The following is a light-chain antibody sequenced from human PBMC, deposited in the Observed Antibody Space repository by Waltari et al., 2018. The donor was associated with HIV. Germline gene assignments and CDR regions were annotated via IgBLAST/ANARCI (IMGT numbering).Light chain of an antibody. CDR1: TNDVGGDNS. J-gene: IGLJ1*01. CDR3: SSYTRASTLV. Sequence: QSALTQPASVSGSPGQSATISCIGTTNDVGGDNSVSWYQQHHDKAPKIKIYDVTDPPSGISNRFAASKSGNAASLSISGLQAGNEADYYCSSYTRASTLVFGAGTKVTVL. CDR2: DVT. V-gene: IGLV2-14*03.